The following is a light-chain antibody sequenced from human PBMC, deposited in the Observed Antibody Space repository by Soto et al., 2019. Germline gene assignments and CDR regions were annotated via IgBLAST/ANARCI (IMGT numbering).Light chain of an antibody. Sequence: DIQMTQSPSTLSASVGDRVTITCRASQSINSWLAWYQHKPRKAPKLLIYKAASLESGVPSRFSGRGSGTEFTLTINTLQPEDFESEHCLEYSSHSWTFGKETKVEMK. CDR1: QSINSW. CDR2: KAA. V-gene: IGKV1-5*03. J-gene: IGKJ1*01. CDR3: LEYSSHSWT.